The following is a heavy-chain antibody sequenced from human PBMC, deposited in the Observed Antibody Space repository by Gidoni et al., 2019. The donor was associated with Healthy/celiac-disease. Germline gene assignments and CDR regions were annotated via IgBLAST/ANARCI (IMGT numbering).Heavy chain of an antibody. CDR1: GYTFTSYD. J-gene: IGHJ5*02. CDR2: MNPNSGNT. CDR3: ARERRGTIFGVVISQGWFDP. V-gene: IGHV1-8*01. D-gene: IGHD3-3*01. Sequence: QVQLVQSGAEVKKPGASVKVSCKASGYTFTSYDINWVRQATGQGLEWMGWMNPNSGNTGYAQKFQGRVTMTRNTSISTAYMELSSLRSEDTAVYYCARERRGTIFGVVISQGWFDPWGQGTLVTVSS.